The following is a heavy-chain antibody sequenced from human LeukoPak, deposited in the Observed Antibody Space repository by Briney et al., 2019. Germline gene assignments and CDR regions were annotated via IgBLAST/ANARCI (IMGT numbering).Heavy chain of an antibody. CDR2: INPNSGDT. J-gene: IGHJ6*03. D-gene: IGHD3-10*01. V-gene: IGHV1-2*02. Sequence: ASVKVSCKASGYTFTGYFMRWVRQAPGQGPEWMGWINPNSGDTNYAQKFQGRVTMTRDTSTSTVYMELSSLRSEDTAVYYCARGPSITMVRGGQWYYYMDVWGKGTTVTISS. CDR1: GYTFTGYF. CDR3: ARGPSITMVRGGQWYYYMDV.